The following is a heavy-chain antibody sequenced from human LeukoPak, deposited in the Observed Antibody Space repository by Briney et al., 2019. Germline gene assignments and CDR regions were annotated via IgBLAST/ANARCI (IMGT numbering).Heavy chain of an antibody. D-gene: IGHD4-17*01. V-gene: IGHV3-30*02. J-gene: IGHJ3*02. CDR3: AKDLEDYGDYDAFDI. CDR2: IRYDGSNK. CDR1: GFTFSSYG. Sequence: GGSLRLSCAASGFTFSSYGMHWVRQAPGKGLEGVAFIRYDGSNKYYADSVKGRFTISRDNSKNTLYLQMNSLRAEDTAVYYCAKDLEDYGDYDAFDIWGQGTMVTVSS.